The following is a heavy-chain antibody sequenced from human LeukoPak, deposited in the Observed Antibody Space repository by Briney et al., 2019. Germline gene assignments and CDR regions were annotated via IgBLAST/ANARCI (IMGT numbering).Heavy chain of an antibody. Sequence: PSETLSLTCTVSGGSISSSTYYWGWIRQPPGKGLEWIGSIYYSGTTDYNPSLKSRVTISVDTSKTQFSLKLSSVTAADTAVYYCARHHSSSWYAPFDYWGQGTLVTVSS. CDR3: ARHHSSSWYAPFDY. CDR2: IYYSGTT. J-gene: IGHJ4*02. CDR1: GGSISSSTYY. V-gene: IGHV4-39*01. D-gene: IGHD6-13*01.